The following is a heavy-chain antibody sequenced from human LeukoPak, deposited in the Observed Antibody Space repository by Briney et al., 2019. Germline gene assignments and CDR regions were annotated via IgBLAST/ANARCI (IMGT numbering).Heavy chain of an antibody. D-gene: IGHD2-21*02. J-gene: IGHJ4*02. CDR1: GFTFSSYA. CDR3: AKDVEVVTAMTFDY. Sequence: GGSLRLSCAASGFTFSSYAMSWVRQAPGKGLEWVSAISGSGGSTYYADSVKGRFTISRDNSKNTLYLQMNSLRAEDTAIYYCAKDVEVVTAMTFDYWGQGTLVTVSS. V-gene: IGHV3-23*01. CDR2: ISGSGGST.